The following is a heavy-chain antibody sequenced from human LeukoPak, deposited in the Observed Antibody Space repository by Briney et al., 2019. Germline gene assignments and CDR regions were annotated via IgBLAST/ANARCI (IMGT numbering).Heavy chain of an antibody. J-gene: IGHJ4*02. D-gene: IGHD5-18*01. CDR2: IKQDGTDK. Sequence: GGSLRHSCAASGFTFSTYWMTWVRQAPGKGLEWVANIKQDGTDKYYVESVKGRFTISRDNAKNSLYLQMSSLRAEDTAIYYCARNMDTISYPLDYWGRGTLVTVSS. V-gene: IGHV3-7*01. CDR3: ARNMDTISYPLDY. CDR1: GFTFSTYW.